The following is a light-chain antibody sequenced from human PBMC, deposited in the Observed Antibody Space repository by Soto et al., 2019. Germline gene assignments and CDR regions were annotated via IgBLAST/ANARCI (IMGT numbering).Light chain of an antibody. Sequence: DVQMTQSPSTLSASVGDRVTITCRASQSLNTRLAWYQKKPGKAPNLLIYDASSLESGVPSRFSGSESGTDFTLTISSLQPEDCAIYFCQQANSFPITFGQGTRLEIK. CDR3: QQANSFPIT. CDR2: DAS. V-gene: IGKV1-5*01. J-gene: IGKJ5*01. CDR1: QSLNTR.